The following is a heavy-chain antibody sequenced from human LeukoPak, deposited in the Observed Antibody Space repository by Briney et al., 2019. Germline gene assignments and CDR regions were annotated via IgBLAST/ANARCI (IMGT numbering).Heavy chain of an antibody. D-gene: IGHD2-2*01. J-gene: IGHJ4*02. Sequence: ASVKVSCKASGYTFTSYGISWVRQAPGQGLEWMGWISAYNGNTNYAQKLQGRVTMTTDTSTSTAYMELRSLRSDDTAVYYCARDYCSSTSCFFDYWGQGTLVTVSS. V-gene: IGHV1-18*01. CDR3: ARDYCSSTSCFFDY. CDR1: GYTFTSYG. CDR2: ISAYNGNT.